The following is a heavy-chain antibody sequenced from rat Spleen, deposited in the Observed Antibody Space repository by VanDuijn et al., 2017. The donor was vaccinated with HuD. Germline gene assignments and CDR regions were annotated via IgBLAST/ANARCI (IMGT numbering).Heavy chain of an antibody. CDR1: GFTFSDYN. CDR2: IIYDGSRT. J-gene: IGHJ1*01. D-gene: IGHD1-9*01. Sequence: EVQLVESGGGLVQPGRSLKLSCAASGFTFSDYNMAWVRQSPKKGLEWVATIIYDGSRTFYRDSVKGRCTISRDNAKSTLYLQMDSLRSEDTATYYCARHEADILWPYWYFDFWGPGTMVTVSS. CDR3: ARHEADILWPYWYFDF. V-gene: IGHV5S10*01.